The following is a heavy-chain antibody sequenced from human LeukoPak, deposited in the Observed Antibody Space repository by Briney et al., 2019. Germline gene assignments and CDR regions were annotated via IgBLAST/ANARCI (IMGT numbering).Heavy chain of an antibody. V-gene: IGHV4-39*01. Sequence: PSETLSLTCTVSGGSISSSSYYWGWIRQPPGKGLEWIASIYYSGSTYYSPSLKSRVTISVDTSKNQFSLKLSSVTAADTAVYYCARGVAAAGQYYFDYWGKGTLVTVSS. J-gene: IGHJ4*02. CDR3: ARGVAAAGQYYFDY. CDR2: IYYSGST. CDR1: GGSISSSSYY. D-gene: IGHD6-13*01.